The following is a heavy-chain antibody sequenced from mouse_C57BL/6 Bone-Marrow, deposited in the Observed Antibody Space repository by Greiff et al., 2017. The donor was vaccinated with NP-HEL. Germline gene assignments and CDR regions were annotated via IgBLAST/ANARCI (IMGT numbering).Heavy chain of an antibody. Sequence: VKLVESGGDLVKPGGSLKLPCAAPGITFRSHGMFWVRQTPDKRPEGGATNRRGGSYTYYPDSVKGRFTISRDNAKNTLYLQMSSLKSEDTAMYYCARPNITTVVADWYFDVWGTGTTVTVSS. CDR3: ARPNITTVVADWYFDV. CDR2: NRRGGSYT. V-gene: IGHV5-6*02. CDR1: GITFRSHG. J-gene: IGHJ1*03. D-gene: IGHD1-1*01.